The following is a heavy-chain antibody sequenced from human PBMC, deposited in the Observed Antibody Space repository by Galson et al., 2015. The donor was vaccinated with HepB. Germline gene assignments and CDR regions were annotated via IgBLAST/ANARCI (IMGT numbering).Heavy chain of an antibody. CDR3: ARDPSPLGYCTGGVCDAFDI. Sequence: SVKVSCKASGYTFTSYAMNWVRQAPGQGLEWMGWINTNTGNPTYAQGFTGRFVFSLDTSVSTAYLQISSLKAEDTAVYYCARDPSPLGYCTGGVCDAFDIWGQGTMVTVSS. CDR2: INTNTGNP. D-gene: IGHD2-8*02. CDR1: GYTFTSYA. V-gene: IGHV7-4-1*02. J-gene: IGHJ3*02.